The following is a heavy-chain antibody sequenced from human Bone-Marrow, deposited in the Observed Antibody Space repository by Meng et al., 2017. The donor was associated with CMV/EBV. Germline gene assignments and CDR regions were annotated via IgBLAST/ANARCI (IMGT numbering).Heavy chain of an antibody. CDR1: GFTFDDYA. CDR2: ISWNSGSI. D-gene: IGHD5-18*01. J-gene: IGHJ5*02. V-gene: IGHV3-9*01. Sequence: GGSLRLSCAASGFTFDDYAMHWVRQAPGKGLEWVSGISWNSGSIGYADSVKGRFTISRDNSKNTLYLQMNSLRAEDTAVYYCAKDRQLWLPDWFDPWGQGTLVTVSS. CDR3: AKDRQLWLPDWFDP.